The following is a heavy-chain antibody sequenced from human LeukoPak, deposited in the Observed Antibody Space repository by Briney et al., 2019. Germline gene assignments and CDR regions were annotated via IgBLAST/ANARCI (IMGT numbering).Heavy chain of an antibody. V-gene: IGHV3-23*01. Sequence: HPGGSLRLSCAASGFTFSSYAMSWVRQAPGKGLEWVSAISGSGGSTYYADSVKGRFTISRDNSKNTLYLRMNSLRAEDTAVYYCAKSYSNYALVYYYMDVWGKGTTVTVSS. D-gene: IGHD4-11*01. CDR2: ISGSGGST. CDR1: GFTFSSYA. CDR3: AKSYSNYALVYYYMDV. J-gene: IGHJ6*03.